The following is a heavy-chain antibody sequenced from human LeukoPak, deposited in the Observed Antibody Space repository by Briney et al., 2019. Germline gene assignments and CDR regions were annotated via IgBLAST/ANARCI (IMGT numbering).Heavy chain of an antibody. J-gene: IGHJ5*02. CDR2: INPNSGGT. Sequence: ASVKVSCKASGYTFTGYYMHWVRQAPGQGLEWMGWINPNSGGTNYAQKFQGRVTMTRDTSISTAYMELSRLRSDDTAVYYCARESPVPKMFRFDPWGQGTLVTVSS. CDR3: ARESPVPKMFRFDP. V-gene: IGHV1-2*02. D-gene: IGHD3-10*02. CDR1: GYTFTGYY.